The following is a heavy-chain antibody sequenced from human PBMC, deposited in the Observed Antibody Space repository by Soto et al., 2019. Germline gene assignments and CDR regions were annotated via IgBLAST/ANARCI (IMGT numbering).Heavy chain of an antibody. J-gene: IGHJ3*02. CDR1: GYSFTRYG. CDR3: AGLNFDILPAYYAFDI. CDR2: INTYNGNT. Sequence: GASVKLSCKASGYSFTRYGIAWARQAPGQGLEWMGWINTYNGNTNYAQNLQGRVTLTTDTSTSTAYMELTSLRSNDTAVYYCAGLNFDILPAYYAFDIWRQGTMVTVSS. V-gene: IGHV1-18*01. D-gene: IGHD3-9*01.